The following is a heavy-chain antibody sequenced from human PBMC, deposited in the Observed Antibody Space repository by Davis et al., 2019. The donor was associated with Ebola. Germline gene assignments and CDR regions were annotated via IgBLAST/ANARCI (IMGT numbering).Heavy chain of an antibody. CDR1: GYTFTSYG. CDR2: ISAYNGNT. CDR3: ARERLPLVVAANYGMDV. V-gene: IGHV1-18*01. Sequence: ASVKVSCKASGYTFTSYGISWVRQAPGQGLEWMGWISAYNGNTNYAQKLQGRVTMTTDTSTSTAYMELRSLRSEDTAVYYCARERLPLVVAANYGMDVWGQGTTVTVSS. J-gene: IGHJ6*02. D-gene: IGHD2-15*01.